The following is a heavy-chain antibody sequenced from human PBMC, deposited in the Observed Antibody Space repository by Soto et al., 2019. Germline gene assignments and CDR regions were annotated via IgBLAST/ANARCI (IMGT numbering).Heavy chain of an antibody. D-gene: IGHD5-18*01. J-gene: IGHJ4*02. CDR3: ASKSYGYTFYDH. Sequence: PSETLSLTCTVSGGSISSGDYYWSWIRQPPGKGLEWIGYIYYSGSTYYNPSLKSRVTISVDTSKNQSSLKLGSVTAADTAVYYCASKSYGYTFYDHWGQGTLVTVSS. V-gene: IGHV4-30-4*01. CDR1: GGSISSGDYY. CDR2: IYYSGST.